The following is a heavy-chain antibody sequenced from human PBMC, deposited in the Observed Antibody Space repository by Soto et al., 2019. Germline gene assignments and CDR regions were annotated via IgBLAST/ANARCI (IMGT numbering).Heavy chain of an antibody. J-gene: IGHJ4*02. CDR3: AQWAGAFDY. V-gene: IGHV3-30-3*01. CDR2: ISYDGSNK. Sequence: QVQLVESGGGVVQPGRSLRLSCAASGFTFSSYAMHWVRQAPGKGLEGVAVISYDGSNKYYAYSVKGRFTISRDNSKNTLYLQMNSLRAEDTAVYYCAQWAGAFDYWGQGTLVTVSS. CDR1: GFTFSSYA. D-gene: IGHD1-26*01.